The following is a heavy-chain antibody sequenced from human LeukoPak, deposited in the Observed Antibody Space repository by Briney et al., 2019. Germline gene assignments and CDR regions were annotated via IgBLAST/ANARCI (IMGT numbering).Heavy chain of an antibody. Sequence: GGSLRLSCAASGFTVSSNYMSWVRQAPGKGLEWVSVIYSGGSTYYADSVKGRFTISRDNSKNTLYLQMNSLRAEDTAVYYCARDQEPGGSDAFDIWGQGTMVTVSS. CDR1: GFTVSSNY. J-gene: IGHJ3*02. D-gene: IGHD3-10*01. CDR3: ARDQEPGGSDAFDI. V-gene: IGHV3-53*01. CDR2: IYSGGST.